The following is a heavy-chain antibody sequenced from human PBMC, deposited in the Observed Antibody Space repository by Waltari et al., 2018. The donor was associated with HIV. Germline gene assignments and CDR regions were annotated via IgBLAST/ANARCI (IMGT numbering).Heavy chain of an antibody. CDR3: ARAREWELLYPIDY. D-gene: IGHD1-26*01. J-gene: IGHJ4*02. Sequence: QVQLVQSGSELKKPGASVKVSCNASGYTFINYAMHWVRQAPGQGIEWMGWINTTTGNPSYAQGFTGRFVFSLDTSVSTAYLQISSLKTEYTAVYYCARAREWELLYPIDYWGQGTLVTVS. V-gene: IGHV7-4-1*02. CDR2: INTTTGNP. CDR1: GYTFINYA.